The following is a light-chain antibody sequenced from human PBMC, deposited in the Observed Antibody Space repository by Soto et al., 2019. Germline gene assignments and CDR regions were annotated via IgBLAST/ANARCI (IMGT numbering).Light chain of an antibody. Sequence: IVLTQSAATLSLSPGEIATLSCRASQSMGSSLAWYQQKLGQAPRLLIYDASTRATGIPARFSGSGSGTDFNLTISSLEPEDLAVYYGQQCRNKMYTFGQGPKLEIK. CDR3: QQCRNKMYT. CDR2: DAS. CDR1: QSMGSS. J-gene: IGKJ2*01. V-gene: IGKV3-11*01.